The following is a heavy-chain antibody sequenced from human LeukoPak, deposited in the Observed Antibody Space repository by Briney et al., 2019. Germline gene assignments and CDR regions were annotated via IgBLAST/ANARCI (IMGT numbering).Heavy chain of an antibody. CDR2: IYYSGST. CDR3: ARIHLSIAAAGTVDI. D-gene: IGHD6-13*01. V-gene: IGHV4-31*03. J-gene: IGHJ3*02. Sequence: SETLSLTCTVPGGSISSGGYYWSWIRQHPGKGLEWIGYIYYSGSTYYNPSLKSRVTISVDTSKNQFSLKLSSVTAADTAVYYCARIHLSIAAAGTVDIWGQGTMVTVSS. CDR1: GGSISSGGYY.